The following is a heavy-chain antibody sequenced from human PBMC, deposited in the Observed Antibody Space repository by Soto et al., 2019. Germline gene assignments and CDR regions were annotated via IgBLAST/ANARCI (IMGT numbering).Heavy chain of an antibody. CDR3: ARPGQNSG. CDR1: GFTFSNYW. Sequence: EVQLVESGGDLVQPGGSLRLSCAASGFTFSNYWMSWVRQSPGKGLEWVANIKQDGSVKNYIDSVTGRFTISRDNAKNSLYLQMNNLRTEDTAVYYCARPGQNSGWVQGTLVTVSS. CDR2: IKQDGSVK. J-gene: IGHJ4*02. V-gene: IGHV3-7*04. D-gene: IGHD1-26*01.